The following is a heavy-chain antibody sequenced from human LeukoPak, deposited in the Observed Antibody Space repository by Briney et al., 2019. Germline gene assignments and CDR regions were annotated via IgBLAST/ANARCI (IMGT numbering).Heavy chain of an antibody. Sequence: SQTLSLTCTVSGGPISSGGYYWSWIRQHPGKGLEWIGYIYYSGSTYYNPSLKSRVTISVDTSKNQFSLKLSSVTAADTAVYYCARAPYYYDSSGSPGDAFDIWGQGTMVTVSS. CDR3: ARAPYYYDSSGSPGDAFDI. D-gene: IGHD3-22*01. V-gene: IGHV4-31*03. CDR2: IYYSGST. J-gene: IGHJ3*02. CDR1: GGPISSGGYY.